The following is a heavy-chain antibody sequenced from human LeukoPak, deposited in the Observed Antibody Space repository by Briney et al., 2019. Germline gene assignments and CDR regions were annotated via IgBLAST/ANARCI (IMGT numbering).Heavy chain of an antibody. CDR2: IKQDGSDT. V-gene: IGHV3-7*01. CDR1: GFTFGNSW. Sequence: GGSLRLSCAGSGFTFGNSWMNWFRQAPGKGLEWVAHIKQDGSDTYVDSVKGRFTISRDIAKTSLFLHMNSLTTEDSAVYYCAREHSSHFIWGQGTLVTVSS. CDR3: AREHSSHFI. J-gene: IGHJ4*02. D-gene: IGHD3-3*02.